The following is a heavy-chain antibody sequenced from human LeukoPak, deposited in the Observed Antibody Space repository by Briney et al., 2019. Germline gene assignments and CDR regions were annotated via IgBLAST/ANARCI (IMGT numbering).Heavy chain of an antibody. D-gene: IGHD3-22*01. CDR2: ISAYNGNT. V-gene: IGHV1-18*01. CDR1: GYTFTSYG. J-gene: IGHJ5*02. CDR3: ARVRGSYYDSSGYYPSNWFDP. Sequence: ASVKVSCKASGYTFTSYGISWVRQAPGQGLEWMGWISAYNGNTNYAQKLQGRVTMTTDTSTSTAYMELRSLGSDDTAVYYCARVRGSYYDSSGYYPSNWFDPWGQGTLVTVSS.